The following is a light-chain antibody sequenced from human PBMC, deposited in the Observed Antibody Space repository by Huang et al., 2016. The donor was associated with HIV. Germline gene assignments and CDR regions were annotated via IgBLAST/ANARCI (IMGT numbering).Light chain of an antibody. CDR2: ATS. V-gene: IGKV3-20*01. CDR3: QQFGSSPT. Sequence: EIVLTQSPGTLSLSPGERATLSCRASQSVNSNYLAWYQQRPGQAPRLVIDATSSRATGIPDRISGSGSGTDFTLTISSLEPEDFAVYYCQQFGSSPTFGGGTKVEIK. CDR1: QSVNSNY. J-gene: IGKJ4*01.